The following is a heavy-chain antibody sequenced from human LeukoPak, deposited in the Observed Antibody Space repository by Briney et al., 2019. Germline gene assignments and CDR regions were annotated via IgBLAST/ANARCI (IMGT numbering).Heavy chain of an antibody. Sequence: GGSLRLSCAASGFTFSNAWMSWVRQAPGKGLEWVGRIKSKNDGGTTDYAAPVKGRVTISRDVSKNTLYLQMNSLKTEDTAVYYCTTFPSGFDIWGQGAMVTVSS. CDR2: IKSKNDGGTT. J-gene: IGHJ3*02. CDR3: TTFPSGFDI. CDR1: GFTFSNAW. D-gene: IGHD3-3*01. V-gene: IGHV3-15*01.